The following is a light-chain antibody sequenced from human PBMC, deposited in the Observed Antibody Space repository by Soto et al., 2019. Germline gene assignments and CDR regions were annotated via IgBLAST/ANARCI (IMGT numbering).Light chain of an antibody. Sequence: EFVLTQSQGTLSLSPGERATLSCRTSQSVSSNQLAWYQQKPGQAPRLLIYGASSRTTGIPDRFSGSGSGTNFTLTISRLETEDFAVYYCQQYGGSPGTFGQGTKVDIK. CDR1: QSVSSNQ. CDR2: GAS. J-gene: IGKJ1*01. V-gene: IGKV3-20*01. CDR3: QQYGGSPGT.